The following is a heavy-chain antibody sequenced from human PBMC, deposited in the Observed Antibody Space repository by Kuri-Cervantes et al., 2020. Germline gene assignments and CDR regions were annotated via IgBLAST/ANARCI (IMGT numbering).Heavy chain of an antibody. CDR2: IKSKTDGGTT. Sequence: GESLKISCAASGFTFTSFAMSWVRQAPGKGLEWVGRIKSKTDGGTTDYAAPVKGRFTISRDDSKNTLYLQMNSLKTEDTAVYYCTTDPRDWGQGTLVTVSS. J-gene: IGHJ4*02. CDR3: TTDPRD. V-gene: IGHV3-15*01. CDR1: GFTFTSFA.